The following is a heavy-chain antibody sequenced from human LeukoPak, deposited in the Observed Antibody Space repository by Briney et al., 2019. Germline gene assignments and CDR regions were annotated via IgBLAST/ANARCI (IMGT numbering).Heavy chain of an antibody. D-gene: IGHD3-22*01. V-gene: IGHV3-23*01. CDR3: AKAYYYDSTGSIDAFDI. CDR1: GFTISSYA. CDR2: ISGSGGST. J-gene: IGHJ3*02. Sequence: PAGSLRPSRAAPGFTISSYAMSWVRQAPGEGLEWDSAISGSGGSTYYTDSVKGRFTISRDNSKNTLYLQMNSLRVEDTAIYYCAKAYYYDSTGSIDAFDIWGQGTMVTVSS.